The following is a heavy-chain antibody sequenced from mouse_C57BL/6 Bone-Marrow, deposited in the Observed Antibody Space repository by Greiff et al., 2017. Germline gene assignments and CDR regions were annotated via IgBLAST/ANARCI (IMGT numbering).Heavy chain of an antibody. CDR2: IHPNSGST. J-gene: IGHJ2*01. Sequence: QVQLKQPGAELVKPGASVKLSCKASGYTFTSYWMHWVKQRPGQGLEWIGMIHPNSGSTNYNEKFKSKATLTVDKSSSTAYMQLSSLTSEDSAVYYCAREGYYYGFNFDYWGQGTTLTVSS. V-gene: IGHV1-64*01. CDR1: GYTFTSYW. CDR3: AREGYYYGFNFDY. D-gene: IGHD1-1*01.